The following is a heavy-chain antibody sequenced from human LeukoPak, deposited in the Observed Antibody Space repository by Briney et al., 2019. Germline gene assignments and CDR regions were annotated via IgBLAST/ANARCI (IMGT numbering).Heavy chain of an antibody. Sequence: PSETLSLTCTVSGGSISSYYWSWIRQPPGKGLEWIGCIYYSGSTNYNPSLKSRVTISVDTSKNQFSLKLSSVTAADTAVYYCARGPLLIAVAGTGGFDPWGQGTLVTVSS. V-gene: IGHV4-59*08. D-gene: IGHD6-19*01. CDR1: GGSISSYY. J-gene: IGHJ5*02. CDR3: ARGPLLIAVAGTGGFDP. CDR2: IYYSGST.